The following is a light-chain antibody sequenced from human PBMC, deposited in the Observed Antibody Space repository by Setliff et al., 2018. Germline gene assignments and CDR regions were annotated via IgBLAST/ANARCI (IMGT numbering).Light chain of an antibody. CDR3: AAWDDSLNGHV. V-gene: IGLV1-44*01. CDR2: SNN. J-gene: IGLJ1*01. CDR1: SSNIGSNT. Sequence: QSVLTQPPSASGTPGQRVTISCSGSSSNIGSNTVNWYQHLPGTAPKLLIYSNNQRPSGVPDRFSGSESGTSASLAISGLQSEDEADYYCAAWDDSLNGHVFGTGTKV.